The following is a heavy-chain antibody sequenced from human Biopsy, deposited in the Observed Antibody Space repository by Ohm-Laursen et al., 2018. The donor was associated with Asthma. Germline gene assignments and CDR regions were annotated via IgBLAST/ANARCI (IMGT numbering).Heavy chain of an antibody. CDR3: ARVASYGDIYFAIDV. V-gene: IGHV4-30-4*01. CDR1: RGYIRSYDHH. Sequence: SETLSLTCTVSRGYIRSYDHHWAWIRQPPGKGLEWIGSGFYSGTTHYSPSLARRVSISVDTSRNQFSMTLRSVTAADSAVYFCARVASYGDIYFAIDVWGPGTTVPV. J-gene: IGHJ6*02. D-gene: IGHD4-17*01. CDR2: GFYSGTT.